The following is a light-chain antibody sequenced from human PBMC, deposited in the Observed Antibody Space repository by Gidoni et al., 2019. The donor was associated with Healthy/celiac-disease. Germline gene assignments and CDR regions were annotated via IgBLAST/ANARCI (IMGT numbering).Light chain of an antibody. Sequence: AIRMTQSPSSLSASTGDRVTITCRASQGISSYLAWYQQKPGKAPKLLIYAASTLQSGVPSRFSGSGSGTDFTLTSSCLQSEDFATYYCQQYYSYPPRTFGQGTKVEIK. V-gene: IGKV1-8*01. CDR3: QQYYSYPPRT. CDR2: AAS. CDR1: QGISSY. J-gene: IGKJ1*01.